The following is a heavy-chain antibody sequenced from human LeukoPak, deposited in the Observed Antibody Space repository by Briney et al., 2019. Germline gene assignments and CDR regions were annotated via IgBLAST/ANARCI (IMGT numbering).Heavy chain of an antibody. Sequence: GGSLRLSCAASGFTFSSYGMHWLRQARGKGLEGVAVISYDGSNKYYADSVKGRFTISRDNSKNTLYLQMNSLRAEDTAVYYCAKDIEGTRAGWGQGTLVTVSS. CDR1: GFTFSSYG. D-gene: IGHD2-15*01. V-gene: IGHV3-30*18. CDR2: ISYDGSNK. J-gene: IGHJ4*02. CDR3: AKDIEGTRAG.